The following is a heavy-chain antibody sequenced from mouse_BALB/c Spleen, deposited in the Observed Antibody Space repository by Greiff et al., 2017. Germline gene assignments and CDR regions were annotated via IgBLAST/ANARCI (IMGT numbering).Heavy chain of an antibody. D-gene: IGHD2-4*01. CDR1: GYTFTDYN. J-gene: IGHJ4*01. CDR2: IYPYNGGT. Sequence: VQLQQSGPELVKPGASVKISCKASGYTFTDYNMHWVKQSHGKSLEWIGYIYPYNGGTGYNQKFKSKATLTVDNSSSTAYMHLSSLTSEDSAVYYCARSGGGLRMDYWGQGTSVTVSS. V-gene: IGHV1S29*02. CDR3: ARSGGGLRMDY.